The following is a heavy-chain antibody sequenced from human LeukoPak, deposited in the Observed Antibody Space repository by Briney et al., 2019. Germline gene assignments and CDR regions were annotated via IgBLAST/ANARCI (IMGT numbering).Heavy chain of an antibody. CDR3: TTDLRWELIPDDC. CDR2: IKSKTDGGTT. V-gene: IGHV3-15*01. J-gene: IGHJ4*02. Sequence: GGSLRLSCAASEFTFNNAWMSWVRQAPGKGLEWVGRIKSKTDGGTTDYAAPVKGRFTISRDDSKNTLYLQMNSLKTEDTAVYYCTTDLRWELIPDDCWGQGTLVTVSS. CDR1: EFTFNNAW. D-gene: IGHD1-26*01.